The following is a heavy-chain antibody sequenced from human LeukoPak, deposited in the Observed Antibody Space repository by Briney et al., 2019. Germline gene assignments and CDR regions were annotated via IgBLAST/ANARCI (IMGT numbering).Heavy chain of an antibody. D-gene: IGHD1-1*01. CDR1: GASFSDYY. Sequence: SETLSLTCAVYGASFSDYYWSWIRQPPGKGLEWIGEIHHSPTPNCNPSLKGPVPISLDPSNNQFSLDLTSVTAADTAVYYCATASQLGSYNWFDPWGQGTLVTVSS. J-gene: IGHJ5*02. V-gene: IGHV4-34*01. CDR2: IHHSPTP. CDR3: ATASQLGSYNWFDP.